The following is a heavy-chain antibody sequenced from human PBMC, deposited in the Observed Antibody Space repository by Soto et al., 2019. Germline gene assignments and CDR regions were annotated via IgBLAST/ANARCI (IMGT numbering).Heavy chain of an antibody. J-gene: IGHJ4*02. CDR1: GGSFSGYY. CDR2: INHSGST. CDR3: ARVDYDILTGYDFDY. V-gene: IGHV4-34*01. Sequence: SETLSLTCAVYGGSFSGYYWSWIRQPPGKGLEWIGEINHSGSTNYNPSLKSRVTISVDTSKNQFSLKLSSVTAADTAVYYCARVDYDILTGYDFDYWGQGTLVTVSS. D-gene: IGHD3-9*01.